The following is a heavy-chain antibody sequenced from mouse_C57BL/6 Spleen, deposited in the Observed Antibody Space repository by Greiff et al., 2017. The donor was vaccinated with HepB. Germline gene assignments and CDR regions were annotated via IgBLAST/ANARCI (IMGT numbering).Heavy chain of an antibody. CDR3: TCYYGSSPWYFDV. CDR2: IDPEDGDT. CDR1: GFNIKDYY. D-gene: IGHD1-1*01. V-gene: IGHV14-1*01. J-gene: IGHJ1*03. Sequence: EVKLQESGAELVRPGASVKLSCTASGFNIKDYYMHWVKQRPEQGLEWIGRIDPEDGDTEYAPKFQGKATMTADTSSNTAYLQLSSLTSGDTAVYYFTCYYGSSPWYFDVWGTGTTVTVSS.